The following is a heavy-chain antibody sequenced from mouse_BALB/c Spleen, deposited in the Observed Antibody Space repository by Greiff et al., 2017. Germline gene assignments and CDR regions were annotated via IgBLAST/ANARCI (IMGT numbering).Heavy chain of an antibody. CDR2: IYPSDSYT. Sequence: VQLQQPGAELVRPGASVKLSCKASGYTFTSYWINWVKQRPGQGLEWIGNIYPSDSYTNYNQKFKDKATLTVDKSSSTAYMQLSSQTSEDSAVYYCTRRRYDGYYFDYWGQGTTLTVSS. D-gene: IGHD2-14*01. V-gene: IGHV1-69*02. J-gene: IGHJ2*01. CDR3: TRRRYDGYYFDY. CDR1: GYTFTSYW.